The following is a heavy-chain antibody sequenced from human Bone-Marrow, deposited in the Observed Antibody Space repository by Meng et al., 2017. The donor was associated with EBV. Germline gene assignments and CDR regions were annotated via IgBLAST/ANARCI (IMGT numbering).Heavy chain of an antibody. CDR2: IDVGNANT. J-gene: IGHJ4*02. D-gene: IGHD3-22*01. CDR3: ARRYYDVTGYYYFDF. V-gene: IGHV1-3*01. Sequence: VQLVQAGAEGKKPGASVKVSCKACGYTFRSYAIHWVRQAPGQSLEWMGWIDVGNANTKYSQKFQDRVTITRETFASTVYMELSRLTSEDTAVYYCARRYYDVTGYYYFDFWGQGTLVTVSS. CDR1: GYTFRSYA.